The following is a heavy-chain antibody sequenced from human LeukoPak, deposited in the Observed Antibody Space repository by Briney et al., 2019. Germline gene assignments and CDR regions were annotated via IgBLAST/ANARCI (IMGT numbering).Heavy chain of an antibody. CDR3: ATVRAVGVTGGAFDI. J-gene: IGHJ3*02. D-gene: IGHD1-26*01. V-gene: IGHV3-30*02. CDR1: GFTFSSYG. Sequence: GGSLRLSCAASGFTFSSYGMHWVRQAPGKGLEWVAFIRYDGSNKYYADSVKGRFTISRDNSKNTLYLQMNSLRAEDTAVYYCATVRAVGVTGGAFDIWGQGTMVTVSS. CDR2: IRYDGSNK.